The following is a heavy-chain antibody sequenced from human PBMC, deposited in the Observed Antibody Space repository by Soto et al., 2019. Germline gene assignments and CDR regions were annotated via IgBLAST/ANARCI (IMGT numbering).Heavy chain of an antibody. D-gene: IGHD3-22*01. CDR3: AKDSGPLYDSSGYYLPNYFDY. CDR2: INIDGSSA. J-gene: IGHJ4*02. CDR1: GFTFSSYR. V-gene: IGHV3-74*01. Sequence: SGFTFSSYRMSWVRQAPGMGLVCISRINIDGSSANYADSVEGRFTISRDNSKNTLYLQMNSLRAEDTAVYYCAKDSGPLYDSSGYYLPNYFDYWGQGTLVTVSS.